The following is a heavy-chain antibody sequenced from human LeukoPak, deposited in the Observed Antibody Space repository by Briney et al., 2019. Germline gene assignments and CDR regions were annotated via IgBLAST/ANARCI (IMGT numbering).Heavy chain of an antibody. Sequence: ASGATLMKHTQTLTLTCTFQVVTLSNSAVGVGWVRDPPGKALEWLVLIYLDDDKRYSPSLISRLTITKDTSKNQVVLTMTDMDPVDTATYYCAHRRICMVRGGIGFDYWGQGTLDTVSS. CDR1: VVTLSNSAVG. V-gene: IGHV2-5*02. J-gene: IGHJ4*02. D-gene: IGHD3-10*01. CDR3: AHRRICMVRGGIGFDY. CDR2: IYLDDDK.